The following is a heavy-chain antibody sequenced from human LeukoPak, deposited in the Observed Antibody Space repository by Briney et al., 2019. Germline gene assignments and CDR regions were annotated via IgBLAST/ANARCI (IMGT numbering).Heavy chain of an antibody. CDR3: ARVEGYDSSGYYYGY. V-gene: IGHV1-46*01. D-gene: IGHD3-22*01. CDR1: GYTFISYY. J-gene: IGHJ4*02. CDR2: INPSGGSA. Sequence: GASVKVSCKASGYTFISYYMHWVRQAPGQGLEWMGIINPSGGSANYAQKFQGRVTMIRDTSTSTVYMELSSLRSEDTAVYYCARVEGYDSSGYYYGYWGQGTLVTVSS.